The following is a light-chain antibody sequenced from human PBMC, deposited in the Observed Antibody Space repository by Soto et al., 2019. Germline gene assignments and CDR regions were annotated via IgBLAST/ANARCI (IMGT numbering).Light chain of an antibody. CDR3: NSYTTLSNRV. CDR2: RSD. J-gene: IGLJ1*01. CDR1: SSNIGSNY. V-gene: IGLV1-47*01. Sequence: QSVLTQPPSASGTPGQRVTISCSGSSSNIGSNYVYWYQQLPGTAPKLLIYRSDQRPSGVPDLFSGSKSGTSASLAISGLRSEDEANYYCNSYTTLSNRVFGTGTKVTVL.